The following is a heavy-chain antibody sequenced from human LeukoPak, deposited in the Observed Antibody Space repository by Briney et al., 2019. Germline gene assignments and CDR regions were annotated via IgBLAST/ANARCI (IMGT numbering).Heavy chain of an antibody. CDR3: AKVGPNSSGWYFNAFDI. D-gene: IGHD6-19*01. CDR2: ISGSGSTI. CDR1: GFTFSSYE. J-gene: IGHJ3*02. Sequence: PGGSLRLSCAASGFTFSSYEMNWVRQAPGKGREWVSYISGSGSTIYYADSVKGRSTIYRDNAKNSLYLQMNSLRAEDTAVYYCAKVGPNSSGWYFNAFDIWGQGTMVTVSS. V-gene: IGHV3-48*03.